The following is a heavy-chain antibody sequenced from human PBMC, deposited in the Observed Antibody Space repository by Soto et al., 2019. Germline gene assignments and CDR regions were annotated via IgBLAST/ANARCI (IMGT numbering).Heavy chain of an antibody. Sequence: VQLVESGGGVVQPGRSLRLSCAASGFTFSSYGMHWVRQAPGKGLEWVAVISGSGGSTYYADSVKGRFTISRDNSKNTLYLQMNSLRAEDTAVYYCAKDGGSIAAEGYFQHWGQGTLVTVSS. CDR3: AKDGGSIAAEGYFQH. D-gene: IGHD6-6*01. V-gene: IGHV3-23*04. CDR1: GFTFSSYG. J-gene: IGHJ1*01. CDR2: ISGSGGST.